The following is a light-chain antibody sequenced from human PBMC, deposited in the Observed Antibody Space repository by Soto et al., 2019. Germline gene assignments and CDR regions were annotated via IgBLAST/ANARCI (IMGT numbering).Light chain of an antibody. CDR2: VAS. V-gene: IGKV3-20*01. J-gene: IGKJ5*01. Sequence: EIVLTQSPGTLSLSPGERATLSCRASQSVSSSYLAWYQQKPDQAPRLLIYVASSSATGIPDRFSGSGSGTAFIITISRLEHEDFAVYYCQQYCSSPPVTFGQGTRVEIK. CDR3: QQYCSSPPVT. CDR1: QSVSSSY.